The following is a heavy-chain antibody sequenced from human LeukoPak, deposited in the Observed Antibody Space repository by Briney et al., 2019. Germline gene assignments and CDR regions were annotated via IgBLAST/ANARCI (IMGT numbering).Heavy chain of an antibody. D-gene: IGHD6-13*01. CDR1: GIILSSYW. CDR2: VNPVGNEK. CDR3: AIDTSAEKGQQLAN. Sequence: GGSLRLSCAASGIILSSYWMTWVRQVPGKWLEWVAIVNPVGNEKYHVDSVKGRFAISRDNAKNSLYLQMNSLRAEDTAVYYCAIDTSAEKGQQLANWGQGTLVTVST. J-gene: IGHJ4*02. V-gene: IGHV3-7*01.